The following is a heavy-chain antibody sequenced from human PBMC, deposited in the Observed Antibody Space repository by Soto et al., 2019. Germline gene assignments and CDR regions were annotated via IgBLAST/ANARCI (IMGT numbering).Heavy chain of an antibody. D-gene: IGHD1-1*01. V-gene: IGHV3-30-3*01. CDR3: ARVNPGNNLYYYCGLDV. CDR1: GFTFDTFA. Sequence: QVHLVESGGSVVQPGRSLRLSCAASGFTFDTFAIHWVRQTPGKVLEWVALISYDGYNTYYADSGKGRFTISRDNSKNALYLQMTSLRPDDTGVYYCARVNPGNNLYYYCGLDVWGQGTSVTVSS. J-gene: IGHJ6*02. CDR2: ISYDGYNT.